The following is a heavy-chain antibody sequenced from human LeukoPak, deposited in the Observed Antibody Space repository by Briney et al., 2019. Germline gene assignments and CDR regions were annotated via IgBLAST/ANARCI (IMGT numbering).Heavy chain of an antibody. CDR1: GFTFSSYG. CDR3: ARDVYSSGWFGTGPGFDY. D-gene: IGHD6-19*01. J-gene: IGHJ4*02. Sequence: GGSLRLSCAASGFTFSSYGMRWVRQAPGKGLEWVAVICYDGSNKYYADSVKGRFTISRDNSKNTLYLQMNSLRAGDTAVYYCARDVYSSGWFGTGPGFDYWGQGTLVTVSS. V-gene: IGHV3-33*01. CDR2: ICYDGSNK.